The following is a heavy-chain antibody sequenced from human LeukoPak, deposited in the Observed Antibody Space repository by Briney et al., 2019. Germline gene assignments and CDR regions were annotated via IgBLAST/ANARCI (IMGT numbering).Heavy chain of an antibody. CDR2: IDHTGTT. V-gene: IGHV4-59*12. CDR3: ARDRYYYDSSARYFDY. J-gene: IGHJ4*02. CDR1: DDSITIYY. Sequence: SETLSLTCSVSDDSITIYYWTWIRQPPGKGLEWIGYIDHTGTTNYNPSLNSRVTISRDTSKNQFSLKLSSVTAADTAVYYCARDRYYYDSSARYFDYWGQGTLVTVSS. D-gene: IGHD3-22*01.